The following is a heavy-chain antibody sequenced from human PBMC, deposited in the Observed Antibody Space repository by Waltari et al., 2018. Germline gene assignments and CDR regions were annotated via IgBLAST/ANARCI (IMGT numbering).Heavy chain of an antibody. CDR3: AKVRTRGGGYFQH. CDR2: ISGSGGST. J-gene: IGHJ1*01. V-gene: IGHV3-23*04. Sequence: EVPLVESGGGLVQPGGSLRLSCAAAGFTFSSSTMSWVRQAPGKGLEWVSAISGSGGSTYYADSVKGRFTISRDNSKNTLYLQMNSLRAEDTAVYYCAKVRTRGGGYFQHWSQGAPWSPSPQ. CDR1: GFTFSSST. D-gene: IGHD3-10*01.